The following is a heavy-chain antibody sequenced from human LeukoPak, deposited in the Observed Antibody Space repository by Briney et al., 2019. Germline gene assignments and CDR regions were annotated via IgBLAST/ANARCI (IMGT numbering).Heavy chain of an antibody. D-gene: IGHD3-22*01. J-gene: IGHJ4*02. CDR2: IKQDGSEK. CDR1: GLTFSSYW. V-gene: IGHV3-7*01. CDR3: ARGGYDSSGYRIEDY. Sequence: GGSLRLSCAASGLTFSSYWMTWVRQAPGKGLEWVANIKQDGSEKYYVDSVKGRFTISGDNAKNSLYLQMNSLRAEDTAVYYCARGGYDSSGYRIEDYWGQGTLVTVSS.